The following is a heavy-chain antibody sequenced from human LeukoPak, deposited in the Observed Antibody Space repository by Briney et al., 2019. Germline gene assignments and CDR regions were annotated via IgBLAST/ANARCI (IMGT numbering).Heavy chain of an antibody. D-gene: IGHD2-15*01. J-gene: IGHJ6*03. CDR3: ARVDHSGDYYYYYMDV. V-gene: IGHV1-2*02. Sequence: ASVKVSCKASGYTFTGYYIHWVRQAPGQGLEWMGWINPNSGGTNYAQKFQGRVTMTRDTSISTAYMELSRLRSDDTAVYYCARVDHSGDYYYYYMDVWGKGTTVTVSS. CDR1: GYTFTGYY. CDR2: INPNSGGT.